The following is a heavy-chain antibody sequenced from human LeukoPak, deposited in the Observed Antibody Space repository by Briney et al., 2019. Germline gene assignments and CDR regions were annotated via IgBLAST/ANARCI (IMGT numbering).Heavy chain of an antibody. CDR3: ARGIAVAGDFDY. J-gene: IGHJ4*02. CDR1: GGSISSYY. CDR2: IYYSGST. D-gene: IGHD6-19*01. V-gene: IGHV4-59*08. Sequence: SETLSLTCTVSGGSISSYYWSWIRQPPGKGLEWIGYIYYSGSTNYNPSLKSRVTISVDTSKNQFSLKLSSVTAADTAVYYCARGIAVAGDFDYWGQGTLVTVSS.